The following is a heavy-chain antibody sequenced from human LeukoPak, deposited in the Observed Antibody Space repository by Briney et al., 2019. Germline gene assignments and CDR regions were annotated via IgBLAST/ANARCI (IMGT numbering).Heavy chain of an antibody. D-gene: IGHD3-22*01. V-gene: IGHV3-7*05. CDR3: ARRYSGSSEYYNYFDY. CDR1: GFTFSSYW. Sequence: GGSLRLSCSASGFTFSSYWMSWVRLAPGKGLEWVANIKQDGSDKYYVDSVKGRFTISRDNAKNSLFLQMNSLRAEDTAVYYCARRYSGSSEYYNYFDYWGQGTLVTVSS. CDR2: IKQDGSDK. J-gene: IGHJ4*02.